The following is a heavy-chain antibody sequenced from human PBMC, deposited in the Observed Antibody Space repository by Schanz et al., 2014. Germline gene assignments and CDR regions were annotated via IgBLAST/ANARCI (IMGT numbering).Heavy chain of an antibody. J-gene: IGHJ6*02. CDR3: YGMDV. CDR1: GGSISSGVW. Sequence: QVQLQESGPGLVKPSGTLSLTCVVSGGSISSGVWWTWARQSPGKGLEWIGEIFHSGTTNYNPSLKSRVTISIDTPKTQFSLRLTSVTAADTAVYYCYGMDVWGQGTTVTVSS. CDR2: IFHSGTT. V-gene: IGHV4-4*02.